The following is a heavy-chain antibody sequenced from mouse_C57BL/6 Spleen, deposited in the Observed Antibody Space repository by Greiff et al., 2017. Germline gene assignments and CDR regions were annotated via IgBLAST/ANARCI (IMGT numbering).Heavy chain of an antibody. CDR2: IDPNSGGT. V-gene: IGHV1-72*01. J-gene: IGHJ2*01. Sequence: QVQLQQPGAELVKPGASVKLSCKASGYTFPSYWMHWVKQRPGRGLEWIGRIDPNSGGTKYNEKFKSKATLTVDKPSSTAYIQLISLTSEDSAVYYCARGGYENGEEYFDYWGQGTTLTVSS. CDR3: ARGGYENGEEYFDY. D-gene: IGHD2-3*01. CDR1: GYTFPSYW.